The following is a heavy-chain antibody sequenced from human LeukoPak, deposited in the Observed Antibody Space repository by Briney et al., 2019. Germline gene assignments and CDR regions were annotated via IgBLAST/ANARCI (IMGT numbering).Heavy chain of an antibody. CDR2: ITDDETYK. Sequence: AGSLRLSCAAYGFTFNNYDMHWVRQAPGKGVEWVTAITDDETYKFYADSVKGRFTISRDNCKDTLYLQMSRLIVEGTAIYYCTRVMLRQPPDYWGQGMLVSASS. V-gene: IGHV3-30*03. CDR1: GFTFNNYD. J-gene: IGHJ4*02. D-gene: IGHD3-10*02. CDR3: TRVMLRQPPDY.